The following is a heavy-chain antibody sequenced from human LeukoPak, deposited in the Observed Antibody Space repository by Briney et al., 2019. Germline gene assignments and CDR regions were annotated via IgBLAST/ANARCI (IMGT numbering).Heavy chain of an antibody. J-gene: IGHJ4*02. CDR2: INPNSGDT. Sequence: GASVKVSCKASGYTFTAYHMHWVRQAPGQGLEWMGRINPNSGDTNYAPKFQGRVTMPRDTSISTAYMELSRLRSDDTAVYYCARDYCSSTSCLFDYWGQGTLVTVSS. D-gene: IGHD2-2*01. V-gene: IGHV1-2*06. CDR3: ARDYCSSTSCLFDY. CDR1: GYTFTAYH.